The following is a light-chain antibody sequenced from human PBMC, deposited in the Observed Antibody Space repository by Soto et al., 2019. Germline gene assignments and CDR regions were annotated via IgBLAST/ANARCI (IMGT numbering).Light chain of an antibody. CDR1: SSDVGGYNY. Sequence: QSVLTQPASVSGSPGQSIAISCTGTSSDVGGYNYVSWYQQHPGKAPKLILCDVSNRPSGVSDRFSGSKSGNTASLTISGRQTEDEADYYCSSYTTSSTYVFGTGTKLTVL. CDR3: SSYTTSSTYV. J-gene: IGLJ1*01. V-gene: IGLV2-14*01. CDR2: DVS.